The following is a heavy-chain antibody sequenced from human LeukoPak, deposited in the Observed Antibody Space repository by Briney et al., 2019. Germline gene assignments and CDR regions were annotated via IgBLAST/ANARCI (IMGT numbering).Heavy chain of an antibody. CDR1: GFTFSSYD. CDR3: PGVTTIDS. CDR2: FHTDGGT. J-gene: IGHJ4*02. V-gene: IGHV3-13*01. D-gene: IGHD4-17*01. Sequence: GGSLRLSCAASGFTFSSYDMHWVRQAPGEGLEWVSAFHTDGGTYYLDSVKGRFTISREDAKNSLYLQMNTLRAGDTARGSGPGVTTIDSWGRGTLVIVSS.